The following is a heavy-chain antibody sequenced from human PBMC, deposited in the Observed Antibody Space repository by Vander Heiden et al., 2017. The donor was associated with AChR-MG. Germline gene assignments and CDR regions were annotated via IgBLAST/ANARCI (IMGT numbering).Heavy chain of an antibody. Sequence: EVQLVASGGGLVKPGGSLRLSCAASGFTFSSYSMNWVRQAPGKGLEWVSYISSSSSYIYYADAVKGRFTISRDNVKNSLYLQMNSMRAEDTAVYYCAIVVILTGYHVYWGQGTLVTVSS. J-gene: IGHJ4*02. CDR1: GFTFSSYS. D-gene: IGHD3-9*01. CDR3: AIVVILTGYHVY. CDR2: ISSSSSYI. V-gene: IGHV3-21*01.